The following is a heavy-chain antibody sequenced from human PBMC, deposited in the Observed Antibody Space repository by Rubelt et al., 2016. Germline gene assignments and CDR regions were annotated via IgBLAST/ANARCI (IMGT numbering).Heavy chain of an antibody. CDR3: ARVVVVVPAAIPDGWFDP. CDR1: GGSISSGGYY. J-gene: IGHJ5*02. D-gene: IGHD2-2*02. CDR2: IYSGGST. V-gene: IGHV3-53*04. Sequence: VQLQESGPGLVKPSQTLSLTCTVSGGSISSGGYYWSWIRQHPGKGLEWVSVIYSGGSTYYADSGKGRFTISRHNSKNTLYLQMNSLRAEDTAVYYCARVVVVVPAAIPDGWFDPWGQGTLVTVSS.